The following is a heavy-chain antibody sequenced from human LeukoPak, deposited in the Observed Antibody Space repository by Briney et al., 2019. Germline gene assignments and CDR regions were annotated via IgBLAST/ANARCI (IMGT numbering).Heavy chain of an antibody. V-gene: IGHV4-34*01. CDR3: AGVYCSGASCYSGGLGCFDR. D-gene: IGHD2-15*01. CDR2: IDHNGNT. J-gene: IGHJ5*02. Sequence: SETLSLTCAVYGGSFSGYYWNWIRQPPGKGLEWIGQIDHNGNTKYNPSLKSRVTMSGDTSKNQFSLKLSSVTAADTAVYYCAGVYCSGASCYSGGLGCFDRWGQGTLVTVSS. CDR1: GGSFSGYY.